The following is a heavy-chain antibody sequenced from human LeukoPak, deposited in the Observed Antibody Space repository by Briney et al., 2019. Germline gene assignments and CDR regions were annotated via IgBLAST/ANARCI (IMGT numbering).Heavy chain of an antibody. Sequence: PGGSLRLSCAASGFTLSSYWMNWIRQAPGRGLEWVANIKHDGSVQYYVDSVKGRFTISRDNAKNSLYLQMNSLRAVDTAVYYCSRGFFSHWGQGTLVTVSS. CDR1: GFTLSSYW. CDR2: IKHDGSVQ. CDR3: SRGFFSH. D-gene: IGHD3-3*01. V-gene: IGHV3-7*04. J-gene: IGHJ4*02.